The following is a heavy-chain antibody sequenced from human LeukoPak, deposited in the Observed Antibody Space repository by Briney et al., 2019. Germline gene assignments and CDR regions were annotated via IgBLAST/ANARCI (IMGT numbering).Heavy chain of an antibody. CDR3: AKDLTGPYYYYYYMDV. V-gene: IGHV3-30*02. J-gene: IGHJ6*03. CDR1: GFTFSSYG. D-gene: IGHD7-27*01. CDR2: IRYDGSNK. Sequence: GGSLRLSCAAYGFTFSSYGMHWVRQAPGKGLEWVAFIRYDGSNKYYADSVKGRFTISRDNSKNTLYLQMNSLRAEDTAVYYCAKDLTGPYYYYYYMDVWGKGTTVTVSS.